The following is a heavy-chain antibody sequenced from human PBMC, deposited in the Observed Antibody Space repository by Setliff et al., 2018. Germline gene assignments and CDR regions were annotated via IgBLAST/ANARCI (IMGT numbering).Heavy chain of an antibody. J-gene: IGHJ4*02. V-gene: IGHV4-61*02. CDR2: LYSSGST. CDR1: GGSISSGPYY. Sequence: PSETLSLTCTVSGGSISSGPYYWNWFRQLAGKGLEWIGRLYSSGSTNYNPSLKSRVTISVDTSKNQFSLKLSSVTAADTAVYYCASTDWGWGYYFDYWGQGTLVTVSS. CDR3: ASTDWGWGYYFDY. D-gene: IGHD7-27*01.